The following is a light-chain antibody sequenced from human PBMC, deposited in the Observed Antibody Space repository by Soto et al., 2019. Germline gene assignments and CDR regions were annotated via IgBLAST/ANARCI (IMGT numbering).Light chain of an antibody. CDR2: DAS. CDR1: QSVSSY. CDR3: QQRSKWPST. V-gene: IGKV3-11*01. J-gene: IGKJ4*01. Sequence: EIVLTQSPVTLSLSPGERATFSCRASQSVSSYLAWYQQKPGQAPRLLIYDASNRATGIPARFSGSGYGTDFTLTISSLEPEDFAVYYCQQRSKWPSTFGGGTKVELK.